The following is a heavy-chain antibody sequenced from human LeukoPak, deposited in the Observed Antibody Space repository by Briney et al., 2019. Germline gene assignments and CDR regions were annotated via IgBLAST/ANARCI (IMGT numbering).Heavy chain of an antibody. D-gene: IGHD6-19*01. CDR2: IYSGGST. V-gene: IGHV3-66*01. Sequence: GGSLRLSCAASGFTVSSNYMSWVRQAPGKGLEWVSVIYSGGSTYYADSVKGRFTISRDNSKNTLYLQMNSLRAEDTVVYYCARAVAGYFDYWGQGTLVTVSS. CDR3: ARAVAGYFDY. J-gene: IGHJ4*02. CDR1: GFTVSSNY.